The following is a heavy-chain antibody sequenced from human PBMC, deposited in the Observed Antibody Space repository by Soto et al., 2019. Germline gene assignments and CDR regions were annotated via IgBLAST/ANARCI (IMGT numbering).Heavy chain of an antibody. D-gene: IGHD1-26*01. CDR2: ISGSGGST. CDR3: AKDSLAGGGYYSLFDY. Sequence: EVQLLESGGGLVQPGGSLRLSCAASGFTFSSYAMSWVRQAPGKGLEWVSAISGSGGSTYYADSVKGRFTISRDNSKNTLYLQMNSLRAEDTAVYYCAKDSLAGGGYYSLFDYWGQGTLVTVSS. V-gene: IGHV3-23*01. J-gene: IGHJ4*02. CDR1: GFTFSSYA.